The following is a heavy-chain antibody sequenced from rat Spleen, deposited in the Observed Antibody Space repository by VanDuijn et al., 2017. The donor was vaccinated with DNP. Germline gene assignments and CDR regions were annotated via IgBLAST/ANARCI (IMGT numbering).Heavy chain of an antibody. V-gene: IGHV5S10*01. Sequence: EVQLVESGGGLVQPGRSLKLSCAASGFTFSDYNMAWVRQAPKKGLEWVATIIYDGSRTYYRDSVKGRFTISRDDARSSLYLQMDSLRSEDTATYYCARPDYWGQGVMVTVSS. CDR3: ARPDY. CDR2: IIYDGSRT. J-gene: IGHJ2*01. CDR1: GFTFSDYN.